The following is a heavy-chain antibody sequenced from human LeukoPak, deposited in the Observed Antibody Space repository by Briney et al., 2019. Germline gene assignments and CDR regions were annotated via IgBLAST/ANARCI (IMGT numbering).Heavy chain of an antibody. V-gene: IGHV4-59*01. CDR2: IYYSGST. CDR3: ARGRIAATGVDY. Sequence: SETLSLTCTVSGGSISSYYWSWIRQPPGKGLEWIGYIYYSGSTNYNPSLKSRVTISVDTSKNQFSLKLSSVTAADTAVYYCARGRIAATGVDYWGQGTLVTVSS. D-gene: IGHD6-13*01. J-gene: IGHJ4*02. CDR1: GGSISSYY.